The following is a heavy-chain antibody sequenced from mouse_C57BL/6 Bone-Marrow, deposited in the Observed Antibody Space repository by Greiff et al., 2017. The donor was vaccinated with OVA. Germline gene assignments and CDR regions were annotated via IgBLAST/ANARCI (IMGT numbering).Heavy chain of an antibody. Sequence: DVKLVESEGGLVQPGSSMKLSCTASGFTFSDYYMAWVRQVPEKGLEWVANINYDGSSTYYLDSLKSRFIISRDNAKNILYLQMSSLKSEDTATYYCARRGYSNYDAMDYWGQGTSVTVSS. J-gene: IGHJ4*01. D-gene: IGHD2-5*01. V-gene: IGHV5-16*01. CDR3: ARRGYSNYDAMDY. CDR2: INYDGSST. CDR1: GFTFSDYY.